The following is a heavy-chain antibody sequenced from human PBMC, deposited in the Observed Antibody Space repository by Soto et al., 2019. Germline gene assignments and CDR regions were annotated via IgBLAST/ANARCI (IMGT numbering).Heavy chain of an antibody. D-gene: IGHD6-19*01. J-gene: IGHJ4*02. Sequence: GGSLRLSCAASGFTFSSYAMSWVRQAPGKGLEWVSAISGSGGSTYYADSVKGRFTISRDNSKNTLYLQMNSLRAEDTAVYYCASHIAVAGTFDYWGPGTLVTVSS. CDR1: GFTFSSYA. CDR2: ISGSGGST. V-gene: IGHV3-23*01. CDR3: ASHIAVAGTFDY.